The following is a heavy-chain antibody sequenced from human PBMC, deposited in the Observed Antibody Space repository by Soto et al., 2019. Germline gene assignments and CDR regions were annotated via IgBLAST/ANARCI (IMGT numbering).Heavy chain of an antibody. CDR1: GGSFSGYY. D-gene: IGHD2-2*01. Sequence: PSETLSLTCAVYGGSFSGYYWSWIRQPPGKGLEWIGEINHSGSTNYNPSLKSRVTISVDTSKNQFSLKLSSVTAADTAVYYCARGRRLPAARAGGYFDYWGRGTLVTVSS. V-gene: IGHV4-34*01. CDR2: INHSGST. J-gene: IGHJ4*02. CDR3: ARGRRLPAARAGGYFDY.